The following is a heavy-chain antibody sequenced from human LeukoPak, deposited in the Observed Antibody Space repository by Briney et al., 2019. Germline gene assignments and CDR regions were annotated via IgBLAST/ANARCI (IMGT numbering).Heavy chain of an antibody. CDR2: INWNGGST. D-gene: IGHD1-26*01. CDR3: ASSGVGATTGGYYYYMDV. J-gene: IGHJ6*03. V-gene: IGHV3-20*04. CDR1: GFTFDDYG. Sequence: GGSLRLSCAASGFTFDDYGMSWVRQAPGKWLEWVSGINWNGGSTGYTDSVKGRITISRDNAKNSMYLQMNSLRAEDTALYYCASSGVGATTGGYYYYMDVWGKGTTVTVSS.